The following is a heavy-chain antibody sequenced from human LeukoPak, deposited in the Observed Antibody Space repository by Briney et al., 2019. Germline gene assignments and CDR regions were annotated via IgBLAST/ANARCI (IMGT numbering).Heavy chain of an antibody. CDR3: VRGDGRDY. J-gene: IGHJ4*02. Sequence: GGSLRLSCAASGFTFSSSTMNWVRQAPGKGLEWVSSISSSSSNTHYADSVKGRFTISRDNAKNSLYLQMNSLRAEDTAVYYCVRGDGRDYWGQGTLVTVSS. V-gene: IGHV3-21*01. D-gene: IGHD5-24*01. CDR1: GFTFSSST. CDR2: ISSSSSNT.